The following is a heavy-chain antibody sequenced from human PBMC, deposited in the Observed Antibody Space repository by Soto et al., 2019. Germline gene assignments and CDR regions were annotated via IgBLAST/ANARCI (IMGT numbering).Heavy chain of an antibody. CDR2: MNPNSGNT. CDR3: AREVSYWFDP. Sequence: QVQLVQSGAEVKKPGASVKVSCKASGYTFTSYDINWVRQATGQGLEWMGWMNPNSGNTGYAQKVXGXVXMXRNTSISTAYMELSSLRSEDTAVYYCAREVSYWFDPWGQGTLVTVSS. D-gene: IGHD2-8*01. CDR1: GYTFTSYD. V-gene: IGHV1-8*01. J-gene: IGHJ5*02.